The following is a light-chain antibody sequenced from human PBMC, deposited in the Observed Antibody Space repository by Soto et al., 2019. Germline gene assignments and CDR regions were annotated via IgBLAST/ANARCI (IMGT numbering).Light chain of an antibody. V-gene: IGKV3-20*01. CDR2: GAS. CDR3: KHYGGSPQT. CDR1: QSVSKY. Sequence: EIVLTQSPGTLALSPGEGATLSCRASQSVSKYLDWYQQKPGQAPRLLIYGASSRATGIPDSFSGSGSGTDFPLTISRLEPEGVAVYYCKHYGGSPQTFGQGTKVDIK. J-gene: IGKJ1*01.